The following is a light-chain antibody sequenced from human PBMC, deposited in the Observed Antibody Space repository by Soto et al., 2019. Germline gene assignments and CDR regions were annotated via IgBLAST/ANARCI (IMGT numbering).Light chain of an antibody. CDR2: GAS. CDR3: HQYGRSPFT. V-gene: IGKV3-20*01. J-gene: IGKJ3*01. Sequence: EIVLAQSPGTLSLSPGDRATLSCRASQSVSGSYLAWYQQKPGQAPRLLIYGASIRATGIPDRFSGSGSGTDFTLTISRLEPEDFVVYYCHQYGRSPFTFGPGTKVDIK. CDR1: QSVSGSY.